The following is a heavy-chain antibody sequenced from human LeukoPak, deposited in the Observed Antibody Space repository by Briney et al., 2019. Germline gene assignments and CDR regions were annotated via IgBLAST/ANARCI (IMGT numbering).Heavy chain of an antibody. CDR3: VTYYFDSSGPKKNY. Sequence: PSETLSLTCAVYGGSFSGYSWSWIRQPPGKGLEWIGEINHSGSTNYNPSLKSRVTISVDTSKKQFSLKLSSVTAADTAVYYCVTYYFDSSGPKKNYWGQGTLVTVSS. CDR1: GGSFSGYS. V-gene: IGHV4-34*01. J-gene: IGHJ4*02. D-gene: IGHD3-22*01. CDR2: INHSGST.